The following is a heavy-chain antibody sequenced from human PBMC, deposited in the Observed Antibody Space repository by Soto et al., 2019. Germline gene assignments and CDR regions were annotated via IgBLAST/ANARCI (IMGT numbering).Heavy chain of an antibody. V-gene: IGHV3-30*18. CDR1: GFTFSYYA. D-gene: IGHD1-26*01. CDR3: AKPSSGSNYFDY. CDR2: ISYGGTNK. Sequence: QVQLVESVGGVVQPGGSLRLSCGASGFTFSYYAMHWVRQSPGRGLEWVALISYGGTNKYYADSVKGRFTISRDNSKNTLYLQMNSLRTEDTAVYYCAKPSSGSNYFDYWGQGTLVTVSS. J-gene: IGHJ4*02.